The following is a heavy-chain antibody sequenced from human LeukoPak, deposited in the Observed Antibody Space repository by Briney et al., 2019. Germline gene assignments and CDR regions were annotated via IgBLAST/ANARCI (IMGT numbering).Heavy chain of an antibody. CDR2: IYHSGST. V-gene: IGHV4-4*02. J-gene: IGHJ4*02. D-gene: IGHD6-13*01. CDR3: ARSYSSTWTLNY. Sequence: SETLSLTCAVSGASISSSYWWSWVRQPPGKGLEWIGEIYHSGSTNYTPSLRSRVTMSVDRSKNQFSLNLSSVTAADTAVHYCARSYSSTWTLNYWGQGTLVTVSS. CDR1: GASISSSYW.